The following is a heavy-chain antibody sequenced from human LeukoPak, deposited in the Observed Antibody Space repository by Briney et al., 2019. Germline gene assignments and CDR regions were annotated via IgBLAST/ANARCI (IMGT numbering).Heavy chain of an antibody. D-gene: IGHD2-2*01. Sequence: GGSLRLSCAASGFTFSSYWMSWVRQAPGKGLEWVANIKQDGSEKYYVDSVKGRFTISRDNAKNSLYLQMNSLRAEDTAVYYYAREVAGVYCSSTSCYYDHWGQGTLVTVSS. J-gene: IGHJ5*02. CDR2: IKQDGSEK. V-gene: IGHV3-7*01. CDR1: GFTFSSYW. CDR3: AREVAGVYCSSTSCYYDH.